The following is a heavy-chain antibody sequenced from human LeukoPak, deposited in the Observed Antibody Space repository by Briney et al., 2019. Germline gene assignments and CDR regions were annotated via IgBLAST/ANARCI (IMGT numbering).Heavy chain of an antibody. CDR3: ARGSVAGYDY. CDR1: EFIVSSNY. D-gene: IGHD6-13*01. J-gene: IGHJ4*02. Sequence: GSLRLSCAASEFIVSSNYMSWIRQPPGKGLEWIGEINHSGSTNYNPSLKSRVTISVDTSKNQFSLKLSSVTAADTAVYYCARGSVAGYDYWGQGTLVTVSS. V-gene: IGHV4-34*01. CDR2: INHSGST.